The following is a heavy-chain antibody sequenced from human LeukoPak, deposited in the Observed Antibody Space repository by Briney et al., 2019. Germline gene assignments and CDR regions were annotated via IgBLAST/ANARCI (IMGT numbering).Heavy chain of an antibody. J-gene: IGHJ4*02. Sequence: GGSLRLSCAASGFTFSSYWMGWVRRAPGKGLEWVANIKQDGSEKYYVDSVKGRFTISRDNAKNSLYLQMNSLRAEDTAVYYCARDVEAYCGGDCYSDYWGQGTLVTVSS. V-gene: IGHV3-7*01. CDR2: IKQDGSEK. CDR3: ARDVEAYCGGDCYSDY. D-gene: IGHD2-21*02. CDR1: GFTFSSYW.